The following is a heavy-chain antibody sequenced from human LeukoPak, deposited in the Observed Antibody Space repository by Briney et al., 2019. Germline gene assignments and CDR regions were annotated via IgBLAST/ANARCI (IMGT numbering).Heavy chain of an antibody. V-gene: IGHV3-23*01. D-gene: IGHD3-3*01. CDR1: GFTFSNAW. CDR3: AKDPRITKNYYYYYYMDV. J-gene: IGHJ6*03. Sequence: GGSLRLSCAASGFTFSNAWMSWVRQAPGKRLEWVSAISGSSGSTNYVDSVKGRFTISRDNSKNTLYLQMNSLRAEDTALYYCAKDPRITKNYYYYYYMDVWGKGTTVTVSS. CDR2: ISGSSGST.